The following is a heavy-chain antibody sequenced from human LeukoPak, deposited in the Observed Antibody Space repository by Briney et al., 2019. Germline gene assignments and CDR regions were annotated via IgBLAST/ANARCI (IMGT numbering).Heavy chain of an antibody. D-gene: IGHD1-26*01. Sequence: SETLSLTCTVSGYSISSGYYWGWIRQPPGKGLEWIGSIYHSGSTCYNPSLKSRVTISVDTSKNQFSLKLSSVTAADTAVYYCARDLELLGAPFDYWGQGTLVTVSS. CDR1: GYSISSGYY. J-gene: IGHJ4*02. CDR2: IYHSGST. V-gene: IGHV4-38-2*02. CDR3: ARDLELLGAPFDY.